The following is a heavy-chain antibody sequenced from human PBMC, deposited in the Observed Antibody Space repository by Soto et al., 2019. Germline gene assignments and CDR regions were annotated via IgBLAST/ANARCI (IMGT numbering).Heavy chain of an antibody. J-gene: IGHJ4*02. CDR3: ARGRRVGTTVVNLVDY. Sequence: QVQLQQWGAGLLKPSETLSLTCAVYGGSFSGYYWSGIRQPPGKGLEWIGEINHSGSTNYNPSLKSRVTISGDTSKNQFCLKLSSVTAADTAVYYCARGRRVGTTVVNLVDYWCQGTLVTVSS. CDR2: INHSGST. D-gene: IGHD4-17*01. V-gene: IGHV4-34*01. CDR1: GGSFSGYY.